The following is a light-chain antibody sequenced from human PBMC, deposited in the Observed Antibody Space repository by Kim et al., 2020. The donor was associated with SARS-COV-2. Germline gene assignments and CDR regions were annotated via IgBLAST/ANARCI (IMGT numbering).Light chain of an antibody. Sequence: SVSPGQTASITCSGDKLVDRYACWYQQKPGQSPVLVIYQDRKRPSGIPERFSGSNSGNTATLTISGTQAMDEADYYCQAWDSSTAVFGGGTQLTVL. CDR3: QAWDSSTAV. CDR2: QDR. J-gene: IGLJ2*01. CDR1: KLVDRY. V-gene: IGLV3-1*01.